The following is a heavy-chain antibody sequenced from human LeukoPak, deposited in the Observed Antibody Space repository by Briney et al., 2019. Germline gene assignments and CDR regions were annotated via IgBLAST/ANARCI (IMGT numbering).Heavy chain of an antibody. V-gene: IGHV3-21*04. Sequence: KTGGSLRLSCAASGFTFSSYSMNWVRQASGKGLEWVSSISSSSSYIYYADSVKGRFTISRDNSKNTLYLQMNSLRAEDTAVYYCAKAGYDYVWGSYRSLSWFDPWGQGTLVTVSS. J-gene: IGHJ5*02. CDR1: GFTFSSYS. D-gene: IGHD3-16*02. CDR2: ISSSSSYI. CDR3: AKAGYDYVWGSYRSLSWFDP.